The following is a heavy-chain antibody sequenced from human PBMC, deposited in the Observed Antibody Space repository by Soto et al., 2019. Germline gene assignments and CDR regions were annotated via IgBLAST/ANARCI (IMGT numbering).Heavy chain of an antibody. V-gene: IGHV4-4*02. CDR3: ARDPMITFGGVIASLDY. CDR1: SGSISSSNW. J-gene: IGHJ4*02. Sequence: PSETLSLTCAVSSGSISSSNWWSWVRQPPGKGLEWIGEIYHSGSTNYNPSLKSRVTISVDKSKNQFSLKLSSVTAADTAVYYCARDPMITFGGVIASLDYWGQGTLVTVSS. D-gene: IGHD3-16*02. CDR2: IYHSGST.